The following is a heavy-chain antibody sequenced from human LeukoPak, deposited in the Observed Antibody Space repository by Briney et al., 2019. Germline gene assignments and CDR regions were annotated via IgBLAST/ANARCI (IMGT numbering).Heavy chain of an antibody. Sequence: GASVKVSCKASGYTFTGYYMHWVRQAPGQGLEWMGWINPNSGGTNYAQKFQGRVTMTRDTSISTAYMELSRLRSDDTAVYYCARGDPLRWLNYYYYYYMDVWGKGTTVTISS. V-gene: IGHV1-2*02. CDR3: ARGDPLRWLNYYYYYYMDV. D-gene: IGHD4-23*01. CDR1: GYTFTGYY. CDR2: INPNSGGT. J-gene: IGHJ6*03.